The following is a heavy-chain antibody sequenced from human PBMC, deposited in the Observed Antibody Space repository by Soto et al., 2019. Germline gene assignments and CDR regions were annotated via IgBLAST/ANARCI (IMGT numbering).Heavy chain of an antibody. CDR2: IIPIFGTA. D-gene: IGHD3-22*01. J-gene: IGHJ4*02. Sequence: GASVKVSCTASGGTFSSYAIIWVRQAPGQGLEWMGGIIPIFGTANYAQKFQGRVTITADKSTSTAYMELSSLRSEDTAVYYCAKDGDSGGYYGLGYYFDYWGQGTLVTVSS. V-gene: IGHV1-69*06. CDR1: GGTFSSYA. CDR3: AKDGDSGGYYGLGYYFDY.